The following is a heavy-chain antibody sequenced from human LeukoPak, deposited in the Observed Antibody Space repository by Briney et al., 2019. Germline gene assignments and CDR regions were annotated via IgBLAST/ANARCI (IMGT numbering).Heavy chain of an antibody. CDR2: IYYSGST. CDR3: VKGRDGYDS. V-gene: IGHV4-59*01. Sequence: SETLSLTCTVSGGSISSYYWSWIRQPPGKGLEWIGYIYYSGSTNNNPSLKSRVTISVDTSKNQFSLKLSSVTAADTAVYYCVKGRDGYDSWGRGTLVTVSS. J-gene: IGHJ4*02. CDR1: GGSISSYY. D-gene: IGHD5-24*01.